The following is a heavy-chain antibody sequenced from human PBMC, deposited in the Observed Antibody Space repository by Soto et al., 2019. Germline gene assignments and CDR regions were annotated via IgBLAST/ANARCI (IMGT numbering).Heavy chain of an antibody. D-gene: IGHD6-19*01. CDR3: TRWAYSYGWYFDY. CDR2: ISGSGGST. Sequence: PGGSLRLSCAASGFTFSSYAMSWVRQAPGKGLEWVSVISGSGGSTYYADSVKGRFTISRDNSKNTLYLQMNSLRAEDTAVYYCTRWAYSYGWYFDYWGQGALVTVSS. J-gene: IGHJ4*02. V-gene: IGHV3-23*01. CDR1: GFTFSSYA.